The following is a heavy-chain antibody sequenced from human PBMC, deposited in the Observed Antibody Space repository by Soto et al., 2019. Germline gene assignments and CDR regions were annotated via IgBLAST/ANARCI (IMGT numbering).Heavy chain of an antibody. Sequence: SETLSLTCTVSGGYISSGGYYWSWIRQHPGKGLEWIGYIYYSGSTYYNPSLKSRVTISVDTSKNQFSLKLSSVTAADTAVYYCARGVVPAAPPKRPWFDPWGQGTLVTVSS. V-gene: IGHV4-31*03. CDR2: IYYSGST. CDR1: GGYISSGGYY. D-gene: IGHD2-2*01. J-gene: IGHJ5*02. CDR3: ARGVVPAAPPKRPWFDP.